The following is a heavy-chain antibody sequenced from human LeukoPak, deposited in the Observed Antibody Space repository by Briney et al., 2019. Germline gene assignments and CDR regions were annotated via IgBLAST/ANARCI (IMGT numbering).Heavy chain of an antibody. CDR1: GFTLSSYS. J-gene: IGHJ4*02. CDR2: ISGSGTEI. Sequence: NPGGSLRLSCAASGFTLSSYSMNWVRQAPGKGLEWVSYISGSGTEIYYADSVKGRFTISRDNAKNALYLQMNSLSAEDTAVYYCARVSGTYYKGHFGYWGQGTLVTVSS. D-gene: IGHD3-10*01. V-gene: IGHV3-21*01. CDR3: ARVSGTYYKGHFGY.